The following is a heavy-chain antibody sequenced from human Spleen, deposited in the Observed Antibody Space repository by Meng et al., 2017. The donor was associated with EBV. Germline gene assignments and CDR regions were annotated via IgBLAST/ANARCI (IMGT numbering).Heavy chain of an antibody. J-gene: IGHJ4*02. CDR3: ASRVPPYYYDY. V-gene: IGHV4-4*02. D-gene: IGHD3-10*02. CDR1: GGSISSHNK. CDR2: ISHGGST. Sequence: QVQLQESGTGLVKPSPPLSLTCAASGGSISSHNKWNWVRQSPERGLEWIGEISHGGSTNYNPSLRSRVTMSVDKSKNQFSLNLTSVTAADTAVYYCASRVPPYYYDYWGRGTLVTVSS.